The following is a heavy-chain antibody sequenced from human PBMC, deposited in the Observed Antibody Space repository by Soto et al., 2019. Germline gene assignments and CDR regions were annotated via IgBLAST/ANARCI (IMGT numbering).Heavy chain of an antibody. V-gene: IGHV1-46*01. CDR2: INPSGGST. J-gene: IGHJ5*02. Sequence: GASVKVSCKASGYTFTSYYMHWVRQAPGQGLEWMGIINPSGGSTSYAQKFQGRVTMTRDTSTSTVYMELSSLRSEDTAVYYCARDEGYCTNGVCYTGNWFDPWGQGTLVTVSS. D-gene: IGHD2-8*01. CDR3: ARDEGYCTNGVCYTGNWFDP. CDR1: GYTFTSYY.